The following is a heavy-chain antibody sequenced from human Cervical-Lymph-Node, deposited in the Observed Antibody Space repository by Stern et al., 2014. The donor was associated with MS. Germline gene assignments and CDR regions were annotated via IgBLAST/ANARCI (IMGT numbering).Heavy chain of an antibody. D-gene: IGHD1-26*01. V-gene: IGHV3-72*01. CDR2: TRKKLNSDTT. CDR3: VKGYSGLDIYAFDV. Sequence: EVHLVESGGGLVQHGGSLRLACAGSGFIFSDHYIDWVRQAPGRGLEWVGRTRKKLNSDTTEYAASVRGRFTISRDDSRNSLYLQMNGLKTEDTAVYHCVKGYSGLDIYAFDVWGPGTMVTVSS. CDR1: GFIFSDHY. J-gene: IGHJ3*01.